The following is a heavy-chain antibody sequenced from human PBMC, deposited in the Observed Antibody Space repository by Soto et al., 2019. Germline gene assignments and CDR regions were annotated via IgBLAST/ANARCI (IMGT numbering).Heavy chain of an antibody. J-gene: IGHJ1*01. CDR2: INEGPGDT. CDR3: AKGVAPHQH. Sequence: GWSLRLSCAASGFTFCDYYMSWIRQAPGKGLEWVSAINEGPGDTFYADSVKGRFTISRDDSKDTLYLQMNSLRAEDTAIYYCAKGVAPHQHWGQGTLVTVSS. CDR1: GFTFCDYY. D-gene: IGHD2-15*01. V-gene: IGHV3-23*01.